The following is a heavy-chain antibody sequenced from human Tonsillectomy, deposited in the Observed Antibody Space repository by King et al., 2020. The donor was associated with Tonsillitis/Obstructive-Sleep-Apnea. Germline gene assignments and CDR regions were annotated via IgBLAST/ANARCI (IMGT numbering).Heavy chain of an antibody. CDR1: GFTFSNFW. CDR3: VRDSGGLDS. V-gene: IGHV3-7*01. D-gene: IGHD3/OR15-3a*01. CDR2: IKLDGSEK. J-gene: IGHJ4*02. Sequence: VQLVESGGGLVQPGGSLRLSCVASGFTFSNFWMSWVRQAPGKGLEWVANIKLDGSEKYYVDSVKGRVTISRDNAKNSLCLQMDGLRPEDAAIYYCVRDSGGLDSWGQGTLVTVSS.